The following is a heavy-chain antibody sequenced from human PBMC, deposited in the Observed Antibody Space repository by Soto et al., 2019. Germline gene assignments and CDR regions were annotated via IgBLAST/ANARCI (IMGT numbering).Heavy chain of an antibody. V-gene: IGHV1-3*01. CDR1: AYAFTGYA. CDR2: INAGNGYT. J-gene: IGHJ5*02. Sequence: QAHLVQSGAEVRKPGASVKLSCTAAAYAFTGYAIHWVRQAPGQGLEWMGWINAGNGYTKFSQNFQGRVSVTRDTSSSMAYMELSSLRFEDTAVYYCARGDYYDSSGLDLWGQGTLVTVSS. CDR3: ARGDYYDSSGLDL. D-gene: IGHD3-22*01.